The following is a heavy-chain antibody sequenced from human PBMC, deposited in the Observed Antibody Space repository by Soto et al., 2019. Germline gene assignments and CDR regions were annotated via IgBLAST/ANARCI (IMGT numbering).Heavy chain of an antibody. V-gene: IGHV1-46*01. D-gene: IGHD6-13*01. J-gene: IGHJ5*02. CDR3: ARDRIAAAGTFWFDP. CDR2: INPSGGST. Sequence: QVQLVQSGAEVKKPGASVKVSCKASGYTFTSYYMHWVRQAPGQGLEWMGIINPSGGSTSYAQKFQGRVTMTRDTSTSTVYMELSSLRSGDTAVYYCARDRIAAAGTFWFDPWGQGTLVTVSS. CDR1: GYTFTSYY.